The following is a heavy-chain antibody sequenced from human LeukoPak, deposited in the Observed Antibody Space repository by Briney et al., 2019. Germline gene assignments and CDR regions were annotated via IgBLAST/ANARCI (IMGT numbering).Heavy chain of an antibody. D-gene: IGHD3-22*01. Sequence: SETLSLTCTVSGGSISSSSYYWGWIRQPPGKGLKWIGSIYYSGSTYYNPSLKSRVTISVDTSKNQFSLKLSSVTAADTAVYYCASRPAYYYDSSGYFDDYWGQGTLVTVSS. CDR1: GGSISSSSYY. CDR2: IYYSGST. V-gene: IGHV4-39*07. CDR3: ASRPAYYYDSSGYFDDY. J-gene: IGHJ4*02.